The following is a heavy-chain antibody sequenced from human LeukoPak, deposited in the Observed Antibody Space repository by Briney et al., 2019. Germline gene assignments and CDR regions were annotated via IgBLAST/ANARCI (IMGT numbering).Heavy chain of an antibody. CDR3: ARAGGGWSFAS. D-gene: IGHD6-19*01. V-gene: IGHV4-59*01. J-gene: IGHJ4*02. CDR1: GASITTYY. Sequence: PSETLSLACTVSGASITTYYWSWIRQSPGKGLEWIGYLFFNERTDYNPSLKSRVTISVDRSKNQFSLKVTSVTAADTAIYYCARAGGGWSFASWGQGTLVTVSS. CDR2: LFFNERT.